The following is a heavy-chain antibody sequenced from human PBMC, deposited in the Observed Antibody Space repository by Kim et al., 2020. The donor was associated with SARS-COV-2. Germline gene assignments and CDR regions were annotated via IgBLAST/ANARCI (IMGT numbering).Heavy chain of an antibody. CDR3: VRYSSSLGNAFDI. J-gene: IGHJ3*02. V-gene: IGHV3-21*04. D-gene: IGHD6-6*01. Sequence: YADSGKGRFTISRDNSKNSLYLQTNSLRAEDTAVYYCVRYSSSLGNAFDIWGQGTMVTVSS.